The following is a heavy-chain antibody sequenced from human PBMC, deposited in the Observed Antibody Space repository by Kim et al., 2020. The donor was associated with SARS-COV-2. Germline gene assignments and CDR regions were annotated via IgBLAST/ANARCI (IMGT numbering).Heavy chain of an antibody. CDR1: GGSISSGGYS. J-gene: IGHJ3*02. Sequence: SETLSLTCAVSGGSISSGGYSWSWIRQPPGKGLEWIGYIYHSGSTYYNPSLKSRVTISVDRSKNQFSLKLSSVTAADTAVYYCARGGGGGAAYAFYIWGQGTMVTVSS. CDR2: IYHSGST. V-gene: IGHV4-30-2*01. D-gene: IGHD2-21*01. CDR3: ARGGGGGAAYAFYI.